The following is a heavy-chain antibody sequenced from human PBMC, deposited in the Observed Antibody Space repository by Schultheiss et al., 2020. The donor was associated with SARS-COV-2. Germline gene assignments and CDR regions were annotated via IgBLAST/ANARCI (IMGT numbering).Heavy chain of an antibody. V-gene: IGHV3-30*18. CDR2: ISYDGSNK. CDR1: GFTFSSYG. Sequence: GGSLRLSCAASGFTFSSYGMHWVRQAPGKGLEWVAVISYDGSNKYYADSVKGRFTISRDNSKNTLYLQMNSLRAEDTAVYYCAKDFNYDILTGTHAFDIWGQGTMVTVSS. CDR3: AKDFNYDILTGTHAFDI. J-gene: IGHJ3*02. D-gene: IGHD3-9*01.